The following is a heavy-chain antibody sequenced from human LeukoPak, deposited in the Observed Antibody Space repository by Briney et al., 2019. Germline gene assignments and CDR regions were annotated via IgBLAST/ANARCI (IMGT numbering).Heavy chain of an antibody. V-gene: IGHV1-69*05. J-gene: IGHJ6*03. CDR3: ARDPSPRPGEGYMDV. Sequence: ASVKVSCKASGGTFSSYAISWVRQAPGQGLEWMGGIIPIFGTANYAQKFQGRVTITTDESTSTAYMELSSLRSEDTAVYYCARDPSPRPGEGYMDVWGKGTTVTVSS. CDR2: IIPIFGTA. CDR1: GGTFSSYA. D-gene: IGHD3-16*01.